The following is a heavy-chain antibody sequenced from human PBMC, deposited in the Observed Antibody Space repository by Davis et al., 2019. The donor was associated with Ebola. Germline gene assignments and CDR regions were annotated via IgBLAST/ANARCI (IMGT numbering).Heavy chain of an antibody. D-gene: IGHD6-13*01. Sequence: AASVKVSCKASGGTFSSYALSWVRQAPGQGLEWMGAIIPILRMSNYAQKFQGRVTITRDTSASTAYMELSSLRSEDTAVYYCAKSRIAAAVLQHFDYWGQGTLVTVSS. CDR1: GGTFSSYA. V-gene: IGHV1-69*10. CDR3: AKSRIAAAVLQHFDY. CDR2: IIPILRMS. J-gene: IGHJ4*02.